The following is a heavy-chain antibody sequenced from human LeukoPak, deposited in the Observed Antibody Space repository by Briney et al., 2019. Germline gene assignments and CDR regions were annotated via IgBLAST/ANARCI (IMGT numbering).Heavy chain of an antibody. V-gene: IGHV1-2*02. J-gene: IGHJ4*02. CDR1: GYTFTGYY. CDR2: INPNSGGT. Sequence: ASVKVSCKASGYTFTGYYMHWVRQAPGQGLEWMGWINPNSGGTNYAQKFQGRVTMTRDTSISTAYMELSRLRSDGTAVYYCARDGCSGGSCYSSFSDYWGQGTLVTVSS. D-gene: IGHD2-15*01. CDR3: ARDGCSGGSCYSSFSDY.